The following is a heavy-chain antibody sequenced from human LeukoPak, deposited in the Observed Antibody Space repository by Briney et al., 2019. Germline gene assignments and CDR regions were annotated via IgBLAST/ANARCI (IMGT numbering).Heavy chain of an antibody. V-gene: IGHV4-39*01. Sequence: SETLSLTCTVSGGSISSSSYYWGWIRQPPGKGLEWIGSIYYSGSTYYNPSLKSRVTISVDTSKNLFSLKLSSVTAADTAVYYCARHSSGYYYTPKVGYYFDYWGQGTLVTVSS. CDR2: IYYSGST. J-gene: IGHJ4*02. CDR1: GGSISSSSYY. CDR3: ARHSSGYYYTPKVGYYFDY. D-gene: IGHD3-22*01.